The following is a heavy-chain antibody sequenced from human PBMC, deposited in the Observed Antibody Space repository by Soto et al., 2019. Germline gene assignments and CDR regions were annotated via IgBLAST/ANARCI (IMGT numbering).Heavy chain of an antibody. CDR2: ISAYNGTT. J-gene: IGHJ6*02. Sequence: QVQLVQSGAEVKKPGASVKVSCNASGYTCTSYFITWVRQAPGQGLEWMGWISAYNGTTNYAQMLQVRVTMTTDTSTVTANMEMRRLRSDDKAVYYCARQNYYSGMDVWGQGTPVTVSS. CDR1: GYTCTSYF. V-gene: IGHV1-18*01. CDR3: ARQNYYSGMDV.